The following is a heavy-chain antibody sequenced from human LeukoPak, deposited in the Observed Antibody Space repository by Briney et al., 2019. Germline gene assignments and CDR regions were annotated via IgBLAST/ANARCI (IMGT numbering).Heavy chain of an antibody. Sequence: ASVKVSCKASGGTFSSYAISWVRQAPGQGLEWMGGIIPIFGTANYAQKFQGRVTITADESTSTAYMELSSLRSEDTAVYYRARGYGYGRRFDYWGQGTLVTVSS. D-gene: IGHD5-18*01. CDR2: IIPIFGTA. J-gene: IGHJ4*02. V-gene: IGHV1-69*13. CDR1: GGTFSSYA. CDR3: ARGYGYGRRFDY.